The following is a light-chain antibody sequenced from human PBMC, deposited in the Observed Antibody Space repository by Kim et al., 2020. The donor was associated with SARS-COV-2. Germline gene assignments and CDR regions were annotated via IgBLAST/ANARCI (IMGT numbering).Light chain of an antibody. Sequence: SPAPLSVSPGERATLSCRASQSASNNVAWYYQKPGQAPRLLIYGATTRATGIPARFSGRGFGTEFTLTITSLQSEDFAVYYCQQYNDWPRTFGQGTKVDIK. V-gene: IGKV3D-15*01. CDR2: GAT. J-gene: IGKJ1*01. CDR3: QQYNDWPRT. CDR1: QSASNN.